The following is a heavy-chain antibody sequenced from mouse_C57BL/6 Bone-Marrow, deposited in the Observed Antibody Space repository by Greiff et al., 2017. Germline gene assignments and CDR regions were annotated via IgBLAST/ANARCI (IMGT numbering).Heavy chain of an antibody. CDR2: INPNNGGT. D-gene: IGHD2-3*01. CDR1: GYTFTDYY. Sequence: EVQLQQSGPELVKPGASVKISCKASGYTFTDYYMNWVKQSHGKSLEWIGDINPNNGGTSYNQKFKGKATLTVDKSSSTAYMELRSLTSEDSAVYYCARNDGLHYFDYWGQGTTLTVSS. CDR3: ARNDGLHYFDY. V-gene: IGHV1-26*01. J-gene: IGHJ2*01.